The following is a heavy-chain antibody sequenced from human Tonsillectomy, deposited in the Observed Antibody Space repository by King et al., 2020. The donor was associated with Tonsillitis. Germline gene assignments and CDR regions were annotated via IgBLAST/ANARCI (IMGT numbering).Heavy chain of an antibody. V-gene: IGHV3-23*04. CDR2: VRGSGGST. D-gene: IGHD6-19*01. Sequence: VQLVESGGGLVQPGGSLRLSCAASGFTFSSYAMSWVRQAPGKGLEWVSAVRGSGGSTYAADSVKGRFTISRDNSKNTLHLQMNSLRAEDTAVYYRAKDVAVAGGVLYFDYWGQGTLVTVSS. CDR3: AKDVAVAGGVLYFDY. CDR1: GFTFSSYA. J-gene: IGHJ4*02.